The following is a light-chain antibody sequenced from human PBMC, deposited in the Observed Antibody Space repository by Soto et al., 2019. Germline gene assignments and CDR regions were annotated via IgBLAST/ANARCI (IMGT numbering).Light chain of an antibody. CDR1: QSVSDK. CDR2: DTV. J-gene: IGKJ5*01. V-gene: IGKV3-15*01. CDR3: QQSYSTSIT. Sequence: IIMTLSPDTLSVSQVEMATLSCMASQSVSDKVAWYQQTSGQPPKLLIYDTVSRAAGVPGRFSGSGSGTDFTLTINRLEPEDFATYYCQQSYSTSITFGQGRRLEI.